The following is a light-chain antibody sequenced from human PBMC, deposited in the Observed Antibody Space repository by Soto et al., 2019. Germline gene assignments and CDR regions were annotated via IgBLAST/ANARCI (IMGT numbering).Light chain of an antibody. J-gene: IGLJ1*01. Sequence: QSALTQPRSVSGSPVQSVTISCTGTSSDIGGYNYVSWYQQHPGKAPKLMIYTVTKRPSGVPDRFSGSKSDNTASLTISGLQADDEADYYCCSYAGSSSYAFGIGTRSPS. CDR2: TVT. V-gene: IGLV2-11*01. CDR1: SSDIGGYNY. CDR3: CSYAGSSSYA.